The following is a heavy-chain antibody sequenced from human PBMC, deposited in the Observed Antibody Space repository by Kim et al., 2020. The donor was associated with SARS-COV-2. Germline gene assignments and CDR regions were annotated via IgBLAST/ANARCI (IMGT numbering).Heavy chain of an antibody. V-gene: IGHV4-4*02. CDR3: ARDPESSTSFP. CDR2: T. J-gene: IGHJ5*02. D-gene: IGHD2-2*01. Sequence: TNYNPSLKSRVTISVDKSKNQFSLKLSSVTAADTAVYYCARDPESSTSFPWGQGTLVTVSS.